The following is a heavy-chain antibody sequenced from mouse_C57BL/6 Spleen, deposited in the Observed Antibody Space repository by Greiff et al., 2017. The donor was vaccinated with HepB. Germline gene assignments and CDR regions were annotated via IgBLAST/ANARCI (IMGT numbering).Heavy chain of an antibody. CDR3: ARSGNYYGSSRYWYFDV. V-gene: IGHV14-3*01. J-gene: IGHJ1*03. Sequence: VQLKESVAELVRPGASVKLSCTASGFNIKNTYMHWVKQRPEQGLEWIGRIDPANGNTKYAPKFQGKATITADTSSNTAYLQLSSLTSEDTAIYYCARSGNYYGSSRYWYFDVWGTGTTVTVSS. D-gene: IGHD1-1*01. CDR1: GFNIKNTY. CDR2: IDPANGNT.